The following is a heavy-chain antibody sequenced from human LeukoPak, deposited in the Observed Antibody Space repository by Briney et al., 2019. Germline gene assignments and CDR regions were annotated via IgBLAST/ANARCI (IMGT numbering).Heavy chain of an antibody. V-gene: IGHV4-59*01. CDR1: GVSLSSYY. J-gene: IGHJ4*02. Sequence: PLETPCLSCAVSGVSLSSYYRSWVRQPPGKGLGWSGYIHYSGSPNYNTSLNSRVTISVDTSKNQFSLRLSSVTAADTAVYYCARLSRYDWESFYDYWGQGTLVTVSS. D-gene: IGHD5-12*01. CDR3: ARLSRYDWESFYDY. CDR2: IHYSGSP.